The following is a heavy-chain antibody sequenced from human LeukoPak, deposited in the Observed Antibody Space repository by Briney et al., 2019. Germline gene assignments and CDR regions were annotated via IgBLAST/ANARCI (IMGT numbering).Heavy chain of an antibody. D-gene: IGHD6-6*01. CDR3: AGGRIATRPRHNWFDP. Sequence: SETLSLTCTVSGYSISSGYYWGWIRQPPGKGLEWRGGINHIGSTYYNTSPKSRVTISVDTSKNQCSLKLSAVAAADTAVYYCAGGRIATRPRHNWFDPWGQGTLVTVSS. J-gene: IGHJ5*02. CDR2: INHIGST. V-gene: IGHV4-38-2*02. CDR1: GYSISSGYY.